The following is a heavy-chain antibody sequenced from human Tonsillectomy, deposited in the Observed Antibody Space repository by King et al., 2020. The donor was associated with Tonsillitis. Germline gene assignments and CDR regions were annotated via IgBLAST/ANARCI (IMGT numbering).Heavy chain of an antibody. J-gene: IGHJ6*03. CDR3: AQRHGGYYDSSGSTHYYYMDV. CDR1: GFSLSTSGVG. Sequence: ITLKESGPTLVKPTQTLTLTCTFSGFSLSTSGVGVGWIRQPPGKALEWLALIYWDDDKRYIPSLKSRLTITKDTSKNQVVLTLTNMDPVDTATYYCAQRHGGYYDSSGSTHYYYMDVWGKGTTVTVSS. D-gene: IGHD3-22*01. V-gene: IGHV2-5*02. CDR2: IYWDDDK.